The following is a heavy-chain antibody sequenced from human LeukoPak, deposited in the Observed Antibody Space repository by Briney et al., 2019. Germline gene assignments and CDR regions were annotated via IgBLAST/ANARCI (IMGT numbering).Heavy chain of an antibody. CDR2: ISTGSSFI. CDR1: GFTFSSYS. V-gene: IGHV3-21*01. Sequence: MAGGSLRLSCAASGFTFSSYSMNWVSQAPGKGLEWVSSISTGSSFIYYADSVKGRFTISRDIAKNSLYLQMNSLRAEDTAVYYCARTDYYDKSIDYWGQGTLVTVSS. D-gene: IGHD3-22*01. J-gene: IGHJ4*02. CDR3: ARTDYYDKSIDY.